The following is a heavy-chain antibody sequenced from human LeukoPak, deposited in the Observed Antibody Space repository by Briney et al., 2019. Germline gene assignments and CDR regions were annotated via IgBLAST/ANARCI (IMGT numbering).Heavy chain of an antibody. CDR1: GFTFSSYS. Sequence: GGSLRLSCAASGFTFSSYSMNWVRQAPGKGLEWVSSISSSSSYIYYADSVKGRFTISRDNAKNSLYLQMDSLRAEDTAVYYRARVLRYSSGGDYFDYWGQGTLVTVSS. V-gene: IGHV3-21*01. CDR3: ARVLRYSSGGDYFDY. D-gene: IGHD6-19*01. CDR2: ISSSSSYI. J-gene: IGHJ4*02.